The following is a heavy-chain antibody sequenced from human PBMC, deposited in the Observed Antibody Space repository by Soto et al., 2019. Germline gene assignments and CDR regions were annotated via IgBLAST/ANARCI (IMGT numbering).Heavy chain of an antibody. J-gene: IGHJ4*02. D-gene: IGHD2-2*01. CDR1: GFTFSTYA. V-gene: IGHV3-30*04. Sequence: GGSLRLSCAASGFTFSTYAMHWVRQAPGKGLEWVAVISYDGSNKYYADSVKGRFTISRDSSKNTLYLQMNSLRTEDTAVYYCARELGYCSSTSCYPYYFDYWRQGTLVTVSS. CDR3: ARELGYCSSTSCYPYYFDY. CDR2: ISYDGSNK.